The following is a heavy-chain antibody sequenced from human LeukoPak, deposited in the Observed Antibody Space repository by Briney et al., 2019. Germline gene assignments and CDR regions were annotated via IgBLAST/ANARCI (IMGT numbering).Heavy chain of an antibody. CDR2: INPNSGGT. CDR3: ARDRYAYSSGWYYFDY. CDR1: GYTFTGYY. V-gene: IGHV1-2*02. D-gene: IGHD6-19*01. Sequence: ASVKVSCKASGYTFTGYYMHWVRRAPGQGLEWMGWINPNSGGTNYAQKFQGRVTMTRDTSISTAYMELSRLRSDDTAVYYCARDRYAYSSGWYYFDYWGQGTLVTVSS. J-gene: IGHJ4*02.